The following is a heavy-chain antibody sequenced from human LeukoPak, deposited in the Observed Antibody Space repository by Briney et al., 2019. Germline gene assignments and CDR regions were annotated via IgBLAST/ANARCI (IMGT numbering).Heavy chain of an antibody. CDR1: GGSISSYY. V-gene: IGHV4-59*08. J-gene: IGHJ4*02. CDR2: IYYSGST. Sequence: PSETLSLTCTVSGGSISSYYWSWIRQPPGKGLEWIGYIYYSGSTNYNPSLKSRVTISVDTSKNQFSLKLSSVTAADTAVYYCARTNLDRYDYVWGSYLNGVYYFDYWGQGTLVTVSS. CDR3: ARTNLDRYDYVWGSYLNGVYYFDY. D-gene: IGHD3-16*01.